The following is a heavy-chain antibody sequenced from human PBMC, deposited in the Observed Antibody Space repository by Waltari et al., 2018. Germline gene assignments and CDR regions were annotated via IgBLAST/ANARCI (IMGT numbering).Heavy chain of an antibody. CDR3: ARVVARD. Sequence: VQLVESGGGLVQPGGSLRLSCAASGFSLSSYSMNWVRQAPGRGLEWVSYIISSGSTIYYADAVKGRFTISRDSAKNSLYLQMNSLRDEDTAVYYCARVVARDWGQGTLVTVSS. CDR2: IISSGSTI. V-gene: IGHV3-48*02. CDR1: GFSLSSYS. J-gene: IGHJ4*02.